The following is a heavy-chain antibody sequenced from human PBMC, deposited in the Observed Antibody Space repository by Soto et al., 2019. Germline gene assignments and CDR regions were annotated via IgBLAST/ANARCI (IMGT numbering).Heavy chain of an antibody. D-gene: IGHD1-26*01. Sequence: SETLSLTCAVYGKSLSGYYWSWIRQPPGKALEWIGEIDHSGNTNYNPSLKSRVTISVDTSKNQLFLNLSSVTAADTAMYYCARHHVRGRTIAGAAEFWGQGTLVTVS. V-gene: IGHV4-34*01. CDR1: GKSLSGYY. J-gene: IGHJ4*02. CDR3: ARHHVRGRTIAGAAEF. CDR2: IDHSGNT.